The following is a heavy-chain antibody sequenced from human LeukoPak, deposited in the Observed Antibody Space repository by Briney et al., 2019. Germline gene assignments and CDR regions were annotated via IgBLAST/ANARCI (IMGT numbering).Heavy chain of an antibody. Sequence: ASVKVSCKASGYTFTSYYMHWVRQAPGQGLEWMGIINPSGGSTSYAQKFQGRVTMTRDMSTSTVYMELSSLRSEDTAVYYCARVGLVALLNDAFDIWGQGTMVTVSS. J-gene: IGHJ3*02. CDR3: ARVGLVALLNDAFDI. V-gene: IGHV1-46*01. CDR1: GYTFTSYY. D-gene: IGHD2-15*01. CDR2: INPSGGST.